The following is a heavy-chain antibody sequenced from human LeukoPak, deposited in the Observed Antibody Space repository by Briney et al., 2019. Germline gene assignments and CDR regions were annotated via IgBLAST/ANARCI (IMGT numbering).Heavy chain of an antibody. J-gene: IGHJ4*02. CDR3: ARDRARLYYFDY. Sequence: ASVKVSCKASGYTFTSYYMHWVRQAPGQGLEWMGIINPSGGSTSYAQKFQGRVTMTRDTSISTAYMELSRLRSDDTAVYYCARDRARLYYFDYWGQGTLVTVSS. CDR2: INPSGGST. CDR1: GYTFTSYY. V-gene: IGHV1-46*01.